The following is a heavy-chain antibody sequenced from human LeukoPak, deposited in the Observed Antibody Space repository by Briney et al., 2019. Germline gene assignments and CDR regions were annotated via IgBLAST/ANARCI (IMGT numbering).Heavy chain of an antibody. CDR1: GFTFSSYG. Sequence: SGGSLRLSCAASGFTFSSYGMHWVRQAPGKGLEWVAVISYDGSNKYYADSVKGRFTISRDNSKNTLYLQMNSLRAEDTAVYYCAKDTVASGYCSGGSCYEFDYWGQGTLVTVSS. V-gene: IGHV3-30*18. CDR2: ISYDGSNK. J-gene: IGHJ4*02. D-gene: IGHD2-15*01. CDR3: AKDTVASGYCSGGSCYEFDY.